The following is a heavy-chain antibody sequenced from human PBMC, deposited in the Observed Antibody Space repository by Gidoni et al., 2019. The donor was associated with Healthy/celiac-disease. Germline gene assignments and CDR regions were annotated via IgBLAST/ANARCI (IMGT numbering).Heavy chain of an antibody. Sequence: QVQLVESGGGVVQPGRSLRLSCAASGFTFSSYAMHWVRQAPGKGLEWVAVISYDGSNKYYADSVKGRFTISRDNSKNTLYLQMNSLRAEDTAVYYCARDGGRIAVSYYYYGMDVWGQGTTVTVSS. CDR3: ARDGGRIAVSYYYYGMDV. V-gene: IGHV3-30-3*01. J-gene: IGHJ6*02. D-gene: IGHD6-19*01. CDR2: ISYDGSNK. CDR1: GFTFSSYA.